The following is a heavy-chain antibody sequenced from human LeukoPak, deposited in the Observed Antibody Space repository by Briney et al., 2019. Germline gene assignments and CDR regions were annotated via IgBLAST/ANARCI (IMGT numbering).Heavy chain of an antibody. Sequence: SETLSLTCTVSGGSMSTYYWGWIRQPAGKGLEWIGRIHTSGNTNYNPSLKSRVTMSVDTSKKQFSLKLNSVTAADTAVYYCAREAQVGYYFDYWGQETLVTVSS. V-gene: IGHV4-4*07. CDR3: AREAQVGYYFDY. D-gene: IGHD3-10*01. J-gene: IGHJ4*02. CDR2: IHTSGNT. CDR1: GGSMSTYY.